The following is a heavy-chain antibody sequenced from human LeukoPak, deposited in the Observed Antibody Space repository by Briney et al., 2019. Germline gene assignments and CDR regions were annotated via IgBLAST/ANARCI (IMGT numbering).Heavy chain of an antibody. CDR3: ARDRAVGCSGGSCYPIDY. D-gene: IGHD2-15*01. V-gene: IGHV3-30*04. CDR2: ISYDGSNK. CDR1: EFTFSRNA. J-gene: IGHJ4*02. Sequence: GGSLRLSCAASEFTFSRNAMHWVRQAPGKGLEWVAVISYDGSNKYYADSVKGRFTISRDNSKDTLYLQMNSLRAEDTAVYCCARDRAVGCSGGSCYPIDYWGQGTLVTISS.